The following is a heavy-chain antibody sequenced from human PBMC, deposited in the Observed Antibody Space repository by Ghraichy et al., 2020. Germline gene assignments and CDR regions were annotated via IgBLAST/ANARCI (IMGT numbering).Heavy chain of an antibody. CDR1: GFTFSSYA. D-gene: IGHD6-13*01. V-gene: IGHV3-23*01. Sequence: GGSLRLSCAASGFTFSSYAMSWVRQATGKGLEWVSAISRSSGSTYYADSVKGRFAISRDNSKNTLYLQMNSLRAEDTDVYYCAKYGSSWVRVAFDFWGLGTMLTVSS. CDR3: AKYGSSWVRVAFDF. J-gene: IGHJ3*01. CDR2: ISRSSGST.